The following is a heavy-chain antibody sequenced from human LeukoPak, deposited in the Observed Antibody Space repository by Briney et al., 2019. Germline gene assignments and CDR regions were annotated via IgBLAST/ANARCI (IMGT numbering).Heavy chain of an antibody. Sequence: GGSLRLSCAASGFTFSSYSMNWVRQAPGKGLEWVSYISSSSSTIYYADSVKGRFTISRDNAKNSLYLQMNSLRAEDTAVYYCARDSQYSSGLPFDYWGQGTLVTVSS. V-gene: IGHV3-48*01. CDR2: ISSSSSTI. J-gene: IGHJ4*02. CDR3: ARDSQYSSGLPFDY. D-gene: IGHD6-19*01. CDR1: GFTFSSYS.